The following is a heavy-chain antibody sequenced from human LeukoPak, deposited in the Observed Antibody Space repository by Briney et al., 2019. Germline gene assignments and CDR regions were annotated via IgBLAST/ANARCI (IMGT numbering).Heavy chain of an antibody. J-gene: IGHJ4*02. CDR1: GFTFSSYG. Sequence: GGPLSPSLAASGFTFSSYGMHWVRKAPGKGLEWVSRNSDGGSTTYADSVKGRFTISRDNAENSLYLQMNSLRAEDTAVYYCARDSVGSSWYWWGQGTLVTVSS. CDR2: NSDGGST. V-gene: IGHV3-74*01. CDR3: ARDSVGSSWYW. D-gene: IGHD6-13*01.